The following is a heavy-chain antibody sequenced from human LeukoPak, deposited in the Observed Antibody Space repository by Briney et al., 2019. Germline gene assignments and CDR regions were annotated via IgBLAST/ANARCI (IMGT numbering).Heavy chain of an antibody. CDR3: ARDPPDYDSSGRHFDY. D-gene: IGHD3-22*01. V-gene: IGHV1-46*01. J-gene: IGHJ4*02. CDR1: GYTFTSYY. CDR2: INPSGGST. Sequence: ASVKVSCKASGYTFTSYYMHWVRQAPGQGLEWMGIINPSGGSTSYAQKFQGRVTMTRDTSTSTVYMGLSSLRSEDTAVYYCARDPPDYDSSGRHFDYWGQGTLVTVSS.